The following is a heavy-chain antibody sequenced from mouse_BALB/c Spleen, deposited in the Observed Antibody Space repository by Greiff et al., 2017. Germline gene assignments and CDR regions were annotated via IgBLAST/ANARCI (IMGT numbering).Heavy chain of an antibody. J-gene: IGHJ3*01. D-gene: IGHD2-14*01. CDR1: GYTFTDYA. CDR2: ISTYYGNT. V-gene: IGHV1S137*01. Sequence: QVQLQQSGAELVRPGVSVKISCKGSGYTFTDYAMHWVKQSHAKSLEWIGVISTYYGNTNYNQKFKGKATMTVDKSSSTAYMELARLTSEDSAIYYCAREGYNWFAYWGQGTLVTVSA. CDR3: AREGYNWFAY.